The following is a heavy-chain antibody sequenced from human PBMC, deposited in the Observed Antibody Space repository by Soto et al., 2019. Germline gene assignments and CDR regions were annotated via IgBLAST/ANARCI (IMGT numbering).Heavy chain of an antibody. D-gene: IGHD2-21*02. J-gene: IGHJ5*02. CDR3: ASHPSDFWFDP. CDR1: GGSISSSSYF. V-gene: IGHV4-39*01. CDR2: IYYSGTT. Sequence: QLQLQESGPGLVKPSETLSLTCSVSGGSISSSSYFWGWIRQPPGKGLEWIGSIYYSGTTYYNPSPKSRVTVSVDTSKSLFSLKLGSVPAADTAVYYCASHPSDFWFDPWGQGTLVTVSS.